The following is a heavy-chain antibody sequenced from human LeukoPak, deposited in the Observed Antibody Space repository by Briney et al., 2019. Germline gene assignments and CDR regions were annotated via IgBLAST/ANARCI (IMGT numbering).Heavy chain of an antibody. D-gene: IGHD6-13*01. Sequence: PGGSLRLSCAASGFTFSSYAMSWVRQAPGKGLEWVSAISGSGGSTYYADSVKGRFTISRDNSKNTLYLQMNSLRAEDTAVYYCAKERYSSSWPYYYYYYMDVWGKGTTVTVSS. CDR3: AKERYSSSWPYYYYYYMDV. CDR2: ISGSGGST. V-gene: IGHV3-23*01. CDR1: GFTFSSYA. J-gene: IGHJ6*03.